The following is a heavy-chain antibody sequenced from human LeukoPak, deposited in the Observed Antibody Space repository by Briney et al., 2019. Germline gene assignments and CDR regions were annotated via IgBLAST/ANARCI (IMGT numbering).Heavy chain of an antibody. CDR2: IYYSGST. CDR1: GGSISSSSYY. CDR3: ARDPSGSYYLSGAFDI. Sequence: SETLSLTCTVSGGSISSSSYYWGWIRQPPGKGLEWIGSIYYSGSTYYNPSLKSRVTISVDTSKNQFSLKLSSVTAADTAVYYCARDPSGSYYLSGAFDIWGQGTMVTVSS. J-gene: IGHJ3*02. V-gene: IGHV4-39*02. D-gene: IGHD1-26*01.